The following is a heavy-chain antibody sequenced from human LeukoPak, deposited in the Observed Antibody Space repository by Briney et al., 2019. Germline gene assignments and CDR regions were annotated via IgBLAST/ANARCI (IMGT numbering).Heavy chain of an antibody. Sequence: ASVKVSCKASGYTCTSYDINWVRQATGQGPEWMGWMNPNSGNTGYAQKFQGRVTMTRNTSISTAYMEPSSLRSEDTAVYYCARDLMYGGKSEVDYGGQGPLVTVSS. CDR1: GYTCTSYD. V-gene: IGHV1-8*01. D-gene: IGHD4-23*01. J-gene: IGHJ4*02. CDR2: MNPNSGNT. CDR3: ARDLMYGGKSEVDY.